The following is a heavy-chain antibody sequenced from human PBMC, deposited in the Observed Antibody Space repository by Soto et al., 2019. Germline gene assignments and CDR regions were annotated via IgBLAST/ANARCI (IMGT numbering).Heavy chain of an antibody. J-gene: IGHJ4*02. CDR3: ARGSPGKFDY. V-gene: IGHV4-34*01. CDR2: INHSGST. Sequence: QVQLQQWGAGLLKPSETLSLTCAVYGGSFSGYYWSWIRQPPGKGLEWIGEINHSGSTNYNPSLKRRVTIAGDTSKNQFSLKLSSVTAADTAVYYCARGSPGKFDYWGQGTLVTVSS. CDR1: GGSFSGYY.